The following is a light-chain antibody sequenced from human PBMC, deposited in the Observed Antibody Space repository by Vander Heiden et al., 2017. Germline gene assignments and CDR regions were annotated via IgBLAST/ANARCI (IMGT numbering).Light chain of an antibody. CDR3: QQSDSTPWT. CDR1: QSISSY. V-gene: IGKV1-39*01. Sequence: DIQITQSPSSLSASVGDRVTITCRASQSISSYLHSYQQKPGKAPKLLIYAASSLQSGVPSRFSCSGSGTDFTLTISRLQPEDFATCYCQQSDSTPWTFGQGTKVEIK. J-gene: IGKJ1*01. CDR2: AAS.